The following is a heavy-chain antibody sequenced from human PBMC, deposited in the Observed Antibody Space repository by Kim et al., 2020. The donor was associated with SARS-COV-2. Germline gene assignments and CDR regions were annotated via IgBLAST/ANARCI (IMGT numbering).Heavy chain of an antibody. D-gene: IGHD3-10*01. CDR3: ARVLRYYGSGGRYDAFDI. Sequence: GESLKISCKGSGYSFTSYWIGWVRQMPGKGLEWMGIIYPGDSDTRYSPSFQGQVTISADKSISTAYLQWSSLKASDTAMYYCARVLRYYGSGGRYDAFDIWGQGTMVTVSS. J-gene: IGHJ3*02. CDR1: GYSFTSYW. V-gene: IGHV5-51*01. CDR2: IYPGDSDT.